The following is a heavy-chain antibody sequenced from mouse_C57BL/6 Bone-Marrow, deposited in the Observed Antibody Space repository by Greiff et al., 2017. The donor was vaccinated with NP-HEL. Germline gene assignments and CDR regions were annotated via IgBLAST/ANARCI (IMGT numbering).Heavy chain of an antibody. D-gene: IGHD1-1*02. J-gene: IGHJ4*01. Sequence: EVQLQQSGPELVKPGASVKISCKASGYTFTDYYMNWVKQSHGKSLEWIGDINPNNGGTSYNQKFKGKATLTVDKSSSTAYMELRSLTSEDSAVYYCARGVDAMDYWGQGTSVTVSS. V-gene: IGHV1-26*01. CDR3: ARGVDAMDY. CDR2: INPNNGGT. CDR1: GYTFTDYY.